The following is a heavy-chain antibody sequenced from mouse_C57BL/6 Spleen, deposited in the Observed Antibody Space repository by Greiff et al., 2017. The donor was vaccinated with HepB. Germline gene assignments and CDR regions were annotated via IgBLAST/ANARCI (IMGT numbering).Heavy chain of an antibody. CDR3: ARDGIYYDYDGGAWFAY. V-gene: IGHV5-4*01. D-gene: IGHD2-4*01. CDR1: GFTFSSYA. CDR2: ISDGGSYT. J-gene: IGHJ3*01. Sequence: EVQVVESGGGLVKPGGSLKLSCAASGFTFSSYAMSWVRQTPEKRLEWVATISDGGSYTYYPDNVKGRFTISRDNAKNNLYLQMSHLKSEDTAMYYCARDGIYYDYDGGAWFAYWGQGTLVTVSA.